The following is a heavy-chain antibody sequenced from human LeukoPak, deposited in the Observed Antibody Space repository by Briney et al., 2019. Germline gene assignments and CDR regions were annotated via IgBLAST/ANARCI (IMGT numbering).Heavy chain of an antibody. CDR2: ISAYNGNT. J-gene: IGHJ4*02. Sequence: ASVKVSCKASGYTLTSYGISWVRQAPGQGLEWMGWISAYNGNTNYAQKLQGRVTMTTDTSTSTAYMELRSLRSDDTAVYYCARDRPTNYDSSGYYYEIDYWGQGTLVTVSS. CDR1: GYTLTSYG. V-gene: IGHV1-18*01. CDR3: ARDRPTNYDSSGYYYEIDY. D-gene: IGHD3-22*01.